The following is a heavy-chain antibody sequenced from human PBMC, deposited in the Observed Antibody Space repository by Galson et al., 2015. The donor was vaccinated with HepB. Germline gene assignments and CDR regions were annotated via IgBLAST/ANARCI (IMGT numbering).Heavy chain of an antibody. V-gene: IGHV1-24*01. Sequence: SVKVSCKVSGYTFSDLPMHWLRQAPGKGLEWMGGFDPENDKTIYAQNFKGRVTMTDDTSTDTAYMRLSGLRSDNTAVYYCATGRLGIYFDFDYWGQGTLVTVSS. CDR3: ATGRLGIYFDFDY. CDR2: FDPENDKT. J-gene: IGHJ4*02. CDR1: GYTFSDLP. D-gene: IGHD7-27*01.